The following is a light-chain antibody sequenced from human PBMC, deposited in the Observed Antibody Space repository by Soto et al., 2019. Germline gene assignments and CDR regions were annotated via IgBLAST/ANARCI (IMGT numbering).Light chain of an antibody. CDR3: SSYAGSNNVV. CDR2: EVS. CDR1: SSDVGGYNY. J-gene: IGLJ2*01. Sequence: QLVLTQPPSASGSPGQSVTISCTGTSSDVGGYNYVSWYQQHPGKAPKLMIYEVSKRPSGVPDRFSGSKSGNTASLTVSGLQAEDEAEYYCSSYAGSNNVVFGGGTQLTVL. V-gene: IGLV2-8*01.